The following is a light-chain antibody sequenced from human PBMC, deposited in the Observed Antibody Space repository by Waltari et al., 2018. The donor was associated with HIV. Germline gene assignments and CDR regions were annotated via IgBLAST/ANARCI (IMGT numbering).Light chain of an antibody. V-gene: IGLV2-14*01. CDR3: SSYTSSSTLYVV. CDR2: DVS. Sequence: QSALTQPASVSGSPGQSITISCTGTSSYVGGYNHASWYQQHPGKAPKLMIYDVSYRPSGVSNRFSGSKSGNTASLTISGLQAEDEADYYCSSYTSSSTLYVVFGGGTKLTVL. J-gene: IGLJ2*01. CDR1: SSYVGGYNH.